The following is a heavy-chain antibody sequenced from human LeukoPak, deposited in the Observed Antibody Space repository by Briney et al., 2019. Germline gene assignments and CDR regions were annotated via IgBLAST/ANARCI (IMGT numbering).Heavy chain of an antibody. J-gene: IGHJ4*02. V-gene: IGHV4-39*07. CDR1: GGSISSRNSD. Sequence: SETPSLTCTVSGGSISSRNSDWGWIRQPPGRGLEWIGSVYYRGSAHYNPSLESRVSISVDTSKNHFSLKLSSVTAADTAVYYCAREEEDWNDNDFFDYWGQGILVTVSS. D-gene: IGHD1-1*01. CDR3: AREEEDWNDNDFFDY. CDR2: VYYRGSA.